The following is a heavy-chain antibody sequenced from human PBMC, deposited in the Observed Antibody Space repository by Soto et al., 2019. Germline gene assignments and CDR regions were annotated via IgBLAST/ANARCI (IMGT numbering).Heavy chain of an antibody. CDR1: GGSVSSGSYY. CDR3: ARARYGDYVYGMDV. D-gene: IGHD4-17*01. V-gene: IGHV4-61*01. CDR2: IYYSGST. J-gene: IGHJ6*02. Sequence: SETLSLTCTVSGGSVSSGSYYWSWIRQPPGEGLEWIGYIYYSGSTNYNPSLKSRVTISVDTSKNQFSLKLSSVTAADTAVYYCARARYGDYVYGMDVWGQGTTVTVSS.